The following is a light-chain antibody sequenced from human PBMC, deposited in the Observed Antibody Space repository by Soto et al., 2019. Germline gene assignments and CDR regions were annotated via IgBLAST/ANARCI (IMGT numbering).Light chain of an antibody. Sequence: VLTQSPGTLSFSPGERATLSCRASQSLTNSFMAWYQQKPGQAPRLLIYDTSSRASGIPDRFSGSGSGTDFTLTISRLETEDFAVFYCQQRSNWPLTFGGGTKVDIK. CDR2: DTS. CDR1: QSLTNSF. CDR3: QQRSNWPLT. V-gene: IGKV3D-20*02. J-gene: IGKJ4*01.